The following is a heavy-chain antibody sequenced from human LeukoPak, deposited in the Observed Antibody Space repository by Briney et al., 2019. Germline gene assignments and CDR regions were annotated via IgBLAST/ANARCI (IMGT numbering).Heavy chain of an antibody. Sequence: PGGSLRLSCAASGFTFNSYWTSWVRHVPGKGLVWVSRINGYGSRTDFADSVKGRFTISRDNAKNTLYLQMNSLRAEDTAVYYCARDAPGNTALDYWGQGTLVTVSS. V-gene: IGHV3-74*01. CDR1: GFTFNSYW. J-gene: IGHJ4*02. CDR2: INGYGSRT. D-gene: IGHD5-18*01. CDR3: ARDAPGNTALDY.